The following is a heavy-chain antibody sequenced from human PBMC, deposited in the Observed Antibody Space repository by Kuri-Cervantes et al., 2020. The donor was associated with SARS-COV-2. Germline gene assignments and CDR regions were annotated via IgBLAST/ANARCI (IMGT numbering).Heavy chain of an antibody. CDR2: ISAYNGNT. CDR1: GYTFTSYG. Sequence: ASVTVSRQASGYTFTSYGISWVRQAPGQGLEWMGWISAYNGNTNYAQKLQGRVTTTTDTSTSTAYMELRRLKSDDTAVYYCARDRPANYYDSSGFRYWGQGTLVTVSS. D-gene: IGHD3-22*01. CDR3: ARDRPANYYDSSGFRY. J-gene: IGHJ4*02. V-gene: IGHV1-18*01.